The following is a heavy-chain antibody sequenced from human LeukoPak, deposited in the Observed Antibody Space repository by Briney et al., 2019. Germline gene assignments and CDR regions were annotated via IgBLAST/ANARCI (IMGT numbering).Heavy chain of an antibody. V-gene: IGHV3-30*04. CDR2: ISYDGSNK. CDR1: GFTFSSYA. CDR3: ARERYYYGMDV. J-gene: IGHJ6*02. Sequence: GRSLRLSCAASGFTFSSYAMHWVRQAPGKGLEWVAVISYDGSNKYYADSVKGRFTISRDNSKNTLYLQMNSLRAEDTAVYYCARERYYYGMDVWGQGTTVTVSS.